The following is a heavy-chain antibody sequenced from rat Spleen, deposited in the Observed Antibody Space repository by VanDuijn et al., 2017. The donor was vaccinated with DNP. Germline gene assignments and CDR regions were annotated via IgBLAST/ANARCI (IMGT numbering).Heavy chain of an antibody. V-gene: IGHV5-25*01. CDR1: GFTFNNYD. D-gene: IGHD1-1*01. CDR3: ARRGYSEYYFDY. J-gene: IGHJ2*01. CDR2: ISPSGGRI. Sequence: EVQLVESGGGLEQPGRSLKLSCAASGFTFNNYDMAWVRQAPTKGLEWVASISPSGGRIYYRDSVKGRFAISRDNAKSTLYLQMNSLRSEDMATYYCARRGYSEYYFDYWGQGVMVTVSS.